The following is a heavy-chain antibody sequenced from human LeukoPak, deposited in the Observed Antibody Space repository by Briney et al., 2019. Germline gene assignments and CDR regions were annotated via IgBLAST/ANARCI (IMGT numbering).Heavy chain of an antibody. V-gene: IGHV4-39*02. Sequence: SETLSLTCTVSGGSISSSSYYWGWIRQPPGKGLEWIGSIYYSGSTYYNPSLKSRVTISVDTSKNQFSLKLSSVTAADTAVYYCARDIITTSLGFDYWGQGTLVTVSS. J-gene: IGHJ4*02. D-gene: IGHD3-16*01. CDR3: ARDIITTSLGFDY. CDR2: IYYSGST. CDR1: GGSISSSSYY.